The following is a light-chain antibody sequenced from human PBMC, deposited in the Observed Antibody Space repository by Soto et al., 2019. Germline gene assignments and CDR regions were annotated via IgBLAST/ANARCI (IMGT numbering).Light chain of an antibody. J-gene: IGLJ2*01. CDR3: TSYTSSSTHVV. V-gene: IGLV2-14*01. CDR2: DVS. CDR1: SSDVGGYNY. Sequence: QSALTQPASVSGSPGQSITISCTGTSSDVGGYNYGSWYQQHPGKAPKLMIYDVSNRPSGVSNRFSGSKSGNTASLTISGLQAEDEAEYYCTSYTSSSTHVVFGGGTKVTVL.